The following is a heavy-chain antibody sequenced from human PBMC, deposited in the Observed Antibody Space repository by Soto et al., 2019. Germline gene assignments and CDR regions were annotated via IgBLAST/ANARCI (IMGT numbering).Heavy chain of an antibody. J-gene: IGHJ6*02. Sequence: QVQLQESGPGLVKPSETLSLTCTVSGDSISTYYWSWIRQPPGKGLEWIGYIYYSGSNNYHPSLKGRVNQSVDTSKNQFSLKVSSVTAAYPAVYYCASFRWGSAYGLGLLGQGTTVTVFS. CDR1: GDSISTYY. CDR2: IYYSGSN. D-gene: IGHD2-21*01. CDR3: ASFRWGSAYGLGL. V-gene: IGHV4-59*01.